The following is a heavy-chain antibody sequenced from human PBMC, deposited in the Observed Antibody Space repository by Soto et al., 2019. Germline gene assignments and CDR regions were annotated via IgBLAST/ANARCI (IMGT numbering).Heavy chain of an antibody. V-gene: IGHV3-23*01. CDR1: GFTFSSYA. D-gene: IGHD3-10*02. Sequence: GSLRLSCAASGFTFSSYAMSWVRQAPGKGLEWVPAISGSGGSTYYADSVKGRFTISRDNSKNTLYLQMNSLRAEDTAVYYCAKDNDRGVINYFDYWGQGTLVTVSS. CDR2: ISGSGGST. CDR3: AKDNDRGVINYFDY. J-gene: IGHJ4*02.